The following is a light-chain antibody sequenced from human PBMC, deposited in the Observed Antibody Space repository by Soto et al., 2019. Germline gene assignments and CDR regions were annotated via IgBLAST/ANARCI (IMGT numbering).Light chain of an antibody. J-gene: IGKJ3*01. CDR1: QSISSW. CDR3: QQYNSGGFT. CDR2: KAS. V-gene: IGKV1-5*03. Sequence: DIQMTQSPSTLSASVRDRVTITCRASQSISSWLAWYQQKPGKAPKLLIYKASSLESGVPSRFSGSGSGTEFTLTISSLQPDDFATYYCQQYNSGGFTFGPGTKVDIK.